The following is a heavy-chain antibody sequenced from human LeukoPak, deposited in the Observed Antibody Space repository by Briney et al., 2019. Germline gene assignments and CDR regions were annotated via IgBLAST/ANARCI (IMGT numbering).Heavy chain of an antibody. CDR2: ISAYNGNT. V-gene: IGHV1-18*01. CDR1: AYTFTSYG. Sequence: ASVKVSCNASAYTFTSYGISWVRQAPGQGLEWMGWISAYNGNTNYAQKPQGRVTMTTDPSTSKAYMELRSLRSDDTAVYYCARDRPVAGPSASFDYWGQGTLVTVSS. J-gene: IGHJ4*02. D-gene: IGHD6-19*01. CDR3: ARDRPVAGPSASFDY.